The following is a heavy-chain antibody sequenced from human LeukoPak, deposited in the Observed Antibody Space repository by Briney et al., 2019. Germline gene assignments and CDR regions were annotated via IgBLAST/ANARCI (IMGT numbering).Heavy chain of an antibody. V-gene: IGHV1-69*05. D-gene: IGHD3-22*01. CDR3: ARMYYYDSSGYLDYDAFDI. Sequence: SVKVSCKASGGTFSSYAISWVRQAPGQGLEWMGGVIPIFGTANYAQKFQGRVTITTDESTSTAYMELSSLRSEDTAVYYCARMYYYDSSGYLDYDAFDIWGQGTMVTVSS. CDR2: VIPIFGTA. CDR1: GGTFSSYA. J-gene: IGHJ3*02.